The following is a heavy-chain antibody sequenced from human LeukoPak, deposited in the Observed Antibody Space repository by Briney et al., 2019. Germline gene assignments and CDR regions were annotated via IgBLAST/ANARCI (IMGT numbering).Heavy chain of an antibody. D-gene: IGHD2-2*02. CDR3: AKVQYQLLYGVSDY. CDR2: ISGSGGST. Sequence: GGSLRLSCAASGFTSSSYAMSWVRQAPGKGLEWVSAISGSGGSTYYADSVKGRFTISRDNSKNTLYLQMNSLRAEDTAVYYCAKVQYQLLYGVSDYWGQGTLVTVSS. J-gene: IGHJ4*02. CDR1: GFTSSSYA. V-gene: IGHV3-23*01.